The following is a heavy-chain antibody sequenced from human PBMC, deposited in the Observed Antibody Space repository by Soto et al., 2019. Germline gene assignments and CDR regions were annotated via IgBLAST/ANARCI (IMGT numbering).Heavy chain of an antibody. CDR3: VRDSNPHLSL. CDR1: GCSISSDNW. J-gene: IGHJ4*02. CDR2: IYPSGNT. Sequence: PSKTLSLTCAVSGCSISSDNWWTWFRQPPGKGLEWIGEIYPSGNTNYNPSLRSRVAISVDKSKNQFSLQLSYVTGADTAVYFCVRDSNPHLSLCGQG. V-gene: IGHV4-4*02. D-gene: IGHD3-3*02.